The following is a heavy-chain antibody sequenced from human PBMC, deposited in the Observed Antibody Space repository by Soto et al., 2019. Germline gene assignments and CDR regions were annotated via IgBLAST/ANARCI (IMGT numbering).Heavy chain of an antibody. V-gene: IGHV1-69*01. D-gene: IGHD6-19*01. CDR1: GDTFTGYA. CDR2: VIPTFGTT. J-gene: IGHJ6*02. CDR3: AIDRLIVAVAVGRTDV. Sequence: QVQLVQSGAEMKKPGSSVKVSCKASGDTFTGYAISWVRQAPGQGLEWMGWVIPTFGTTKYAQRFQGRVTISVDELASTAYMELSSLRPEDTALYYCAIDRLIVAVAVGRTDVWGQGTTVTVSS.